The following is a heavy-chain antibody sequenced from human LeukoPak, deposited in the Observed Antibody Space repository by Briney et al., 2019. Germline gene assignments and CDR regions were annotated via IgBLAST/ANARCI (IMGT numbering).Heavy chain of an antibody. CDR3: ARDLGVMVRAFDI. V-gene: IGHV4-59*01. CDR2: IHYSGTT. CDR1: GDSISGYY. D-gene: IGHD5-18*01. J-gene: IGHJ3*02. Sequence: KPSETLSLTCSISGDSISGYYWSWIRQPPGKGLEWIAYIHYSGTTNYSPSLKSRVTISVDTSKNQISLKLSSVTAADTAVYYCARDLGVMVRAFDIWGQGTMVTVYS.